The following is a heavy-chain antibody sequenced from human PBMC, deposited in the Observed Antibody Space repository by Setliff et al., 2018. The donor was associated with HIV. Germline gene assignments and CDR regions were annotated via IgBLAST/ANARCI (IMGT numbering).Heavy chain of an antibody. D-gene: IGHD6-19*01. V-gene: IGHV4-59*08. CDR3: ARHEPYSSGWFVDY. CDR2: INHSGNT. J-gene: IGHJ4*02. Sequence: SETLSLTCSVSGGSITSHYRTWIRQPPGKGLEWIGEINHSGNTYYNPSLKSRVTISVDTSKNQFSLKLTSVTAADTAVYYCARHEPYSSGWFVDYWGQGTLVTVSS. CDR1: GGSITSHY.